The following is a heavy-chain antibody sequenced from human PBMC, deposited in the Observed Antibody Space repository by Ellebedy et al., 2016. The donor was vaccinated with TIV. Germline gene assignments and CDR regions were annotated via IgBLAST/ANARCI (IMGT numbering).Heavy chain of an antibody. CDR3: AASPRSSGHDPYDGYYYYYYGNDV. V-gene: IGHV1-58*02. J-gene: IGHJ6*02. CDR2: IFVGSNHT. CDR1: GSTSASPA. D-gene: IGHD3-22*01. Sequence: SVKVSCKASGSTSASPAMQWLRHARGQRLEWLGWIFVGSNHTVYDQKFQDRVTITRVMSTSTAYMELSSLRSDDTAVYYCAASPRSSGHDPYDGYYYYYYGNDVWGQGTTVTVSS.